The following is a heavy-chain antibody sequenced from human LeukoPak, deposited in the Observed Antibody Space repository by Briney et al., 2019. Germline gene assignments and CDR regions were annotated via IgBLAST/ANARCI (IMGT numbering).Heavy chain of an antibody. D-gene: IGHD3-10*02. CDR1: GFSLSRYS. Sequence: GGSLRLSCAASGFSLSRYSMNWVRQAPGKGLEWVSSVSSDGNSIYYADSVKGRFTISRDNAKNSLYLQMNSLRAEDTAVYYCAELGITMIGGVWGKGTTVTISS. J-gene: IGHJ6*04. CDR3: AELGITMIGGV. V-gene: IGHV3-21*04. CDR2: VSSDGNSI.